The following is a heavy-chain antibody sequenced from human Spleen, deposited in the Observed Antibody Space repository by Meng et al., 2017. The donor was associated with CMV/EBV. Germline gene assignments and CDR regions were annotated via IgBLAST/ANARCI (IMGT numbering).Heavy chain of an antibody. V-gene: IGHV3-21*04. CDR1: GFTFSSYS. D-gene: IGHD6-19*01. CDR2: ISSSSSYI. CDR3: ARQDGGNSSGWPVGPAY. Sequence: GESLKISCAASGFTFSSYSMNWVRQAPGKGLEWVSSISSSSSYIYYADSVKGRFTISRDNAKNSLYLQMSSLRSEDTAVYYCARQDGGNSSGWPVGPAYWGQGTLVTVSS. J-gene: IGHJ4*02.